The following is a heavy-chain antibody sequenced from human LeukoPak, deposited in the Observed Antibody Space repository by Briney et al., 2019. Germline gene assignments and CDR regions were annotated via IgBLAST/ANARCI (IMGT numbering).Heavy chain of an antibody. V-gene: IGHV3-30*02. CDR2: IRSDGSNK. CDR3: AKDYWMAMVRGVSHAFDI. CDR1: GFTFSSCG. D-gene: IGHD3-10*01. Sequence: GGSLRLSCAASGFTFSSCGMHWVRQAPGKGLEWVTFIRSDGSNKYYADSVKGRFTISRDISKNTLCLQMNSLRAEDTAVYYCAKDYWMAMVRGVSHAFDIWGQGTMVTVSS. J-gene: IGHJ3*02.